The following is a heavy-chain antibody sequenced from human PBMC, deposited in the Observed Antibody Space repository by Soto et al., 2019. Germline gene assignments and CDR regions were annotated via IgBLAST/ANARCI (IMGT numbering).Heavy chain of an antibody. J-gene: IGHJ4*02. CDR1: GGSISSGDYY. V-gene: IGHV4-30-4*01. Sequence: SETLSLTCIVSGGSISSGDYYWSWIRQPPGKGLEWIGYIYYSGSTYYNPSLKSRVTISVDTSKNQFSLKLSSVTAADTAVYYCARGGGGGNCYPYWGQGTLVTVSS. D-gene: IGHD2-21*02. CDR2: IYYSGST. CDR3: ARGGGGGNCYPY.